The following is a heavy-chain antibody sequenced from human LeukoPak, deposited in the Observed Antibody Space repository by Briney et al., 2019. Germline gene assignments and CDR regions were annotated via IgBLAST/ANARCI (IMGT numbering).Heavy chain of an antibody. Sequence: GGSLRLSCVACGFTFSDYYMNWIRQAPGRGLEWVSYISGSGSDFYYADSVKGRFTISRDNDKNSLYLQMNSLRAEDTAVYYCARSIGSYYTMDVWGQGTTVTVSS. V-gene: IGHV3-11*01. CDR1: GFTFSDYY. D-gene: IGHD3-22*01. CDR2: ISGSGSDF. CDR3: ARSIGSYYTMDV. J-gene: IGHJ6*02.